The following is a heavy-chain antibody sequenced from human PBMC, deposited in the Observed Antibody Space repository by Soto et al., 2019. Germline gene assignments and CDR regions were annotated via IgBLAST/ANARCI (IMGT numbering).Heavy chain of an antibody. CDR2: VYYSGST. D-gene: IGHD2-21*01. V-gene: IGHV4-59*01. Sequence: SETLSLTCDVSGDSISTYYWSWIRQPPGKGLEWIGYVYYSGSTLYNPSLESRVTMSIDMSKKQVSLKLTSVIAADTAIYYCARTRMIESWIDYWGHGTLVTVSS. CDR1: GDSISTYY. J-gene: IGHJ4*01. CDR3: ARTRMIESWIDY.